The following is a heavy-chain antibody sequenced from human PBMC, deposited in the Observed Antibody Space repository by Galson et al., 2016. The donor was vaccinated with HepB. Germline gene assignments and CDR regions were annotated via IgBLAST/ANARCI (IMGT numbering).Heavy chain of an antibody. J-gene: IGHJ6*02. CDR3: ARSGQKHYYGMDV. CDR2: IYPGDSDI. Sequence: QSGAEVKKPGESLKISCKGSGYRFTSYWIGWVRQMPGKGLEWMGIIYPGDSDIKYSPSFQGQVTISADKSIRTAYLQWSSLKASDTAMYYCARSGQKHYYGMDVWGQGTTVTVSS. CDR1: GYRFTSYW. D-gene: IGHD3-10*01. V-gene: IGHV5-51*03.